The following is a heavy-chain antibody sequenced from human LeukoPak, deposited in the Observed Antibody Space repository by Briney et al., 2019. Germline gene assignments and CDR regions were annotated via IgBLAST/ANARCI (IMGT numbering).Heavy chain of an antibody. D-gene: IGHD2-2*01. J-gene: IGHJ4*02. V-gene: IGHV1-2*02. CDR3: ARANALYCSSTSCLFGY. CDR1: GYTFTGYY. CDR2: INPNSGGT. Sequence: ASVKVSCKASGYTFTGYYMHWVRQAPGQGLEWMAWINPNSGGTYYAQNFHDRITMTRDTSISTAYMELSRLRSDDTAIYYCARANALYCSSTSCLFGYWGQGTLVTVSS.